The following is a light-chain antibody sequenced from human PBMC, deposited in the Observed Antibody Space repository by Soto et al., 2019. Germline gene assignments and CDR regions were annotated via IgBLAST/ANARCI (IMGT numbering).Light chain of an antibody. CDR2: GAS. CDR1: QSASRSY. CDR3: QQYGDSPPWT. Sequence: EIGLTHSPGTLSLAPGEGDTLSCMASQSASRSYLAWYQQKPGQAPRLLIYGASIRATGIPDRFSGSGSGTDFSLTINKREPEDFAVYYCQQYGDSPPWTFGQGTKVEIK. V-gene: IGKV3-20*01. J-gene: IGKJ1*01.